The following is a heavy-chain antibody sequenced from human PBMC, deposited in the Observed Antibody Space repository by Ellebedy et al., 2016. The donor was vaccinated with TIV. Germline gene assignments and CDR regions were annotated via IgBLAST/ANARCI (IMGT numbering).Heavy chain of an antibody. V-gene: IGHV1-18*04. CDR2: ISAYTGYT. CDR3: ARDPGISGNNPRFDY. D-gene: IGHD1-26*01. J-gene: IGHJ4*02. CDR1: GYTFTNYG. Sequence: AASVKVSCKASGYTFTNYGISWVRQAPGQGLEWMGWISAYTGYTNYAQKFHDRVIVTTDTSTRTAYMELRRLTSDDTAVYYCARDPGISGNNPRFDYWGQGTLVTVSS.